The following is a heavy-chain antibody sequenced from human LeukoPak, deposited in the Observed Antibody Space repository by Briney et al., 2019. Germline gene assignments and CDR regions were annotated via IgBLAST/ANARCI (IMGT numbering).Heavy chain of an antibody. V-gene: IGHV1-69*05. J-gene: IGHJ6*03. CDR2: IIPIFGTA. D-gene: IGHD2-2*01. Sequence: ASVKVSCKASGGTFSSYAISWVRQAPGQGLEWMGGIIPIFGTANYAQKFQGRVTITTDESTSTAYMELGSLRSEDTAVYYCARSVVPAAISDYYYYYMDVWGKGTTVTVSS. CDR1: GGTFSSYA. CDR3: ARSVVPAAISDYYYYYMDV.